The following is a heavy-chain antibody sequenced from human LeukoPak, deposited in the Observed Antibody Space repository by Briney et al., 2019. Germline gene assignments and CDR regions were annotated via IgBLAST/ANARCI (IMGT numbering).Heavy chain of an antibody. CDR2: INPNSGGT. Sequence: ASVKVSCKASGYTFTGYYMHWVRQAPGQGLEWMGWINPNSGGTNYAQKFQGRVTMTRDTSISTAYMELSRLRSDDTVVYYCARGYCSGGSCFIRPFDYWGQGTLVTVSS. V-gene: IGHV1-2*02. J-gene: IGHJ4*02. CDR1: GYTFTGYY. CDR3: ARGYCSGGSCFIRPFDY. D-gene: IGHD2-15*01.